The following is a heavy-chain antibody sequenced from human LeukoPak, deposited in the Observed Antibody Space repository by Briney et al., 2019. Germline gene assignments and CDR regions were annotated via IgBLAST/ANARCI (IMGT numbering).Heavy chain of an antibody. CDR3: AKELDSSGYFDY. V-gene: IGHV3-23*01. CDR2: ITGSGDST. D-gene: IGHD3-22*01. Sequence: GGSLRLSCAASGFTFSSYAMSWVRQAPGKGLEWVSGITGSGDSTYHADSVKGRFTISRDNSNNTLYLQMNSLRAEDTAVYYCAKELDSSGYFDYWGQGTLVTVSS. CDR1: GFTFSSYA. J-gene: IGHJ4*02.